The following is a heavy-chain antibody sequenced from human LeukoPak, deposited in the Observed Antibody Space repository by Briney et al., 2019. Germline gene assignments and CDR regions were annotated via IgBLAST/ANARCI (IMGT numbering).Heavy chain of an antibody. V-gene: IGHV3-9*01. J-gene: IGHJ4*02. D-gene: IGHD5-18*01. Sequence: GGSLRLSCAASGFTFDDYAMHWVRQAPGKGLEWVSGISWNSGSIGYADSVKGRFTISRDNAKNSLYLQMNSLRAEDTALYYCVKAPRLTARHFDYWGQGTLVTVSS. CDR3: VKAPRLTARHFDY. CDR2: ISWNSGSI. CDR1: GFTFDDYA.